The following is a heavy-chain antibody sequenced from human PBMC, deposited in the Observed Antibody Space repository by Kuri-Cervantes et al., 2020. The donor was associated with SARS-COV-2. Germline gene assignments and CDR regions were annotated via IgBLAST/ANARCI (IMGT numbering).Heavy chain of an antibody. CDR3: ARDRSFAEHPYCSSTSCYGAFDI. Sequence: SVKVSCKAFGYTFNIYDINWVRQAPGQGLEWMGGIIPIFGTANYAQKFQGRVTITADKSTSTAYMELSSLRSEDTAVYYCARDRSFAEHPYCSSTSCYGAFDIWGQGTMVTVSS. CDR2: IIPIFGTA. J-gene: IGHJ3*02. D-gene: IGHD2-2*01. V-gene: IGHV1-69*06. CDR1: GYTFNIYD.